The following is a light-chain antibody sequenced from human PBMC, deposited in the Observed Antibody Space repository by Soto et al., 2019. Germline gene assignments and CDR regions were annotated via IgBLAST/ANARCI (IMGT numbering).Light chain of an antibody. J-gene: IGLJ1*01. CDR1: SSDVGGYNY. Sequence: QSALTQPPSASGSPGQSVTISCTGTSSDVGGYNYVSWYQQHPGKAPKIMIYDVNNRPSGVSHRFSGSKSGNTASLTISGLQAEDEADYYCSSYTGSSTFVFGTGNKVTVL. CDR3: SSYTGSSTFV. V-gene: IGLV2-14*01. CDR2: DVN.